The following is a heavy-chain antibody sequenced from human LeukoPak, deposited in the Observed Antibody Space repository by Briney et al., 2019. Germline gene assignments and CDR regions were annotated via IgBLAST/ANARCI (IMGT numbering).Heavy chain of an antibody. CDR3: GRESSGTGISDACDI. V-gene: IGHV4-59*01. CDR2: IYYGGTT. CDR1: GASISSYY. D-gene: IGHD3-10*01. J-gene: IGHJ3*02. Sequence: PSETLSLTWTVSGASISSYYWSWIRQPPGKGLGWVGYIYYGGTTSYNPSLKSRITISVDKAKNQFSLKLSSVTAADTAVDFCGRESSGTGISDACDIWGQGTMDTVSS.